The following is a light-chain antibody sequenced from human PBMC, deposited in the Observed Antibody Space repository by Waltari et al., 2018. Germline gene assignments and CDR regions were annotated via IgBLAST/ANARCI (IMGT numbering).Light chain of an antibody. Sequence: DIQMTQSPSSLSASVGDRVTITCQASQDIIRDLNWYQQKPGGAPKLLIYEVSNLQTGVPSRFSGTGSGTYFTFSIDNLQPEDAATYYCQHFKTLPLTCGGGTKVEIK. CDR3: QHFKTLPLT. V-gene: IGKV1-33*01. CDR1: QDIIRD. J-gene: IGKJ4*01. CDR2: EVS.